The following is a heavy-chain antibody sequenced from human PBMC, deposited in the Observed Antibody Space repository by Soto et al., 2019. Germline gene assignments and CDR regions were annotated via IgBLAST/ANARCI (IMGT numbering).Heavy chain of an antibody. CDR1: GFTFDDYA. CDR3: AKDLGNPLPRRLYYYYGMDV. D-gene: IGHD2-2*02. Sequence: PGGSLRLSCPDSGFTFDDYAMRWVRQAPGEGLEWVSLMSLDGGSTNYADSVKGRFSISRDNSKSSLSLKMNSLRAEDTALDYCAKDLGNPLPRRLYYYYGMDVWGQGTTVTVSS. V-gene: IGHV3-43D*04. J-gene: IGHJ6*02. CDR2: MSLDGGST.